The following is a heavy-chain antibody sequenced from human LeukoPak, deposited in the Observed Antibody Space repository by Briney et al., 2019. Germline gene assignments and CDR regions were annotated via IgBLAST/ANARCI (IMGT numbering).Heavy chain of an antibody. J-gene: IGHJ4*02. V-gene: IGHV3-23*01. Sequence: GGSLRLSCAASGFTFSSYAMSWVRQAPGKGLEWVSAISGSGGSTYYADSVKGRFTISRDNSKNTLYLQMNSLRAEDTAVYYCARSPRSALPGIAVAGSPAGDYWGQGTLVTVSS. CDR2: ISGSGGST. CDR3: ARSPRSALPGIAVAGSPAGDY. D-gene: IGHD6-19*01. CDR1: GFTFSSYA.